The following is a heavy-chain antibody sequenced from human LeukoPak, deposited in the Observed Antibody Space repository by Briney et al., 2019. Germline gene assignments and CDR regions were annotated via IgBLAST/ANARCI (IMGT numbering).Heavy chain of an antibody. J-gene: IGHJ6*02. D-gene: IGHD3-10*01. CDR2: INPNSGGT. CDR3: ARDLSLAGSYYNAGYYYYGMDV. CDR1: GNTFTGHY. Sequence: ASVKVSCKASGNTFTGHYMHWVRQAPGQGLEWMGWINPNSGGTNYAQKFQGWVTMTRDTSISTAYMELSRLRSDDTAVYYCARDLSLAGSYYNAGYYYYGMDVWGQGTTVTVSS. V-gene: IGHV1-2*04.